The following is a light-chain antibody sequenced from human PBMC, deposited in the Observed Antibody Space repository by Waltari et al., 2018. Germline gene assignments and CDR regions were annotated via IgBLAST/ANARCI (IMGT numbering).Light chain of an antibody. CDR2: WAS. Sequence: DIVMTQFPDSLPVSLGERATIPCKSSQNLLYGSKNKNYLSWYQQKAGQPPKLLIYWASSRESGVPDRFIGSGSGTDFTLTINSLQADDVAVYYCQQYHTSPWTFGQGTKLEIK. CDR1: QNLLYGSKNKNY. CDR3: QQYHTSPWT. V-gene: IGKV4-1*01. J-gene: IGKJ1*01.